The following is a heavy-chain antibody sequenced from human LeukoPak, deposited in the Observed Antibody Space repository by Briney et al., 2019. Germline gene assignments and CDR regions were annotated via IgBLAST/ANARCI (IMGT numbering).Heavy chain of an antibody. Sequence: SVKVSCKASGGTFSSYAISWVRQAPGQGLEWMGGIIPIFGTANYAQKFQGRVTITADESTSTAYMELSSLRSEDTAVYYCASSGADYHYGMDVWGKGTTVTVSS. CDR2: IIPIFGTA. J-gene: IGHJ6*04. CDR1: GGTFSSYA. V-gene: IGHV1-69*01. CDR3: ASSGADYHYGMDV.